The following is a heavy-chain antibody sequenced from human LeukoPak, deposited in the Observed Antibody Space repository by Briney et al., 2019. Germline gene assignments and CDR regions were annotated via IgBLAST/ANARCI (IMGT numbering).Heavy chain of an antibody. CDR2: IYYSGST. J-gene: IGHJ6*03. CDR1: GGSISSYY. CDR3: ARSGTRVPAAATYYYYYMDV. Sequence: SETLSLTCTVSGGSISSYYWSWIRQPPGKGLEWIGYIYYSGSTNYNPSLKSRVTISVDTSKNQFSLKLSSVTAADTAVYYCARSGTRVPAAATYYYYYMDVWGKGTTVTVSS. D-gene: IGHD2-2*01. V-gene: IGHV4-59*01.